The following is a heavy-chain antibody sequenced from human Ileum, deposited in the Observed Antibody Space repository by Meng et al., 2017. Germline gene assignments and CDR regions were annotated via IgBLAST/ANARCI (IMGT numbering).Heavy chain of an antibody. CDR3: VRNDYCSGGTCYPHFDY. Sequence: VPPKVSGPRLVKPSGTLSLPCAVSGGSINSYVWWSWVRQAPGKGLEWIGEIYPGGSINYNPSLKSRVTISADTSKNQFSLSLDSVTAADTAVYYCVRNDYCSGGTCYPHFDYWGQGTLVTVSS. D-gene: IGHD2-15*01. CDR1: GGSINSYVW. V-gene: IGHV4-4*02. CDR2: IYPGGSI. J-gene: IGHJ4*02.